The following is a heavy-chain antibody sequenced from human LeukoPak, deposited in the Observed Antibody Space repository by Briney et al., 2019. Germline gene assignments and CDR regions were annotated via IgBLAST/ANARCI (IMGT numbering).Heavy chain of an antibody. D-gene: IGHD1-14*01. CDR2: IRSKANSYAT. J-gene: IGHJ6*03. CDR3: ARDHNYYYYYMDV. Sequence: PGGSLKLSCAAFGFTFSDSAMHWVRQASGKGLEWVGRIRSKANSYATAYAASVKGRFTISRDDSKNTAYLRMNSLKTEDAAVYYCARDHNYYYYYMDVWGKGTTVTVSS. CDR1: GFTFSDSA. V-gene: IGHV3-73*01.